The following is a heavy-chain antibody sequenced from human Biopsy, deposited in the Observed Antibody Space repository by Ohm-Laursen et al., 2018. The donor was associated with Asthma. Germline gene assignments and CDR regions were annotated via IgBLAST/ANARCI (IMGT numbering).Heavy chain of an antibody. D-gene: IGHD3-10*01. CDR2: IFPGDSDT. J-gene: IGHJ4*02. V-gene: IGHV5-51*01. CDR1: GYIFTSYW. Sequence: ESLRTSCKASGYIFTSYWIGWARQMRGKGLEWMGIIFPGDSDTIYSPSFQGQVTISADKTISTAYLQWSSLTASDTAIYYCARLAYGSGSFFDFWGQGTLVTVAS. CDR3: ARLAYGSGSFFDF.